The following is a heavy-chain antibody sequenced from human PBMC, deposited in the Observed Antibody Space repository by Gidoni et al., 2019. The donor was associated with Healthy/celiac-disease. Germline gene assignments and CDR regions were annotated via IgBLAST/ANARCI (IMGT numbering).Heavy chain of an antibody. J-gene: IGHJ5*02. D-gene: IGHD4-17*01. V-gene: IGHV4-39*01. Sequence: QLQLQESGPGLVKPSETLSLTCTVSGGSISSSSYYWGWIRPPPGKGLEWIGSIYYSGSTYYNPSLKSRVTISVDTSKNQFSLKLSSVTAADTAVYYCARPKKGFVYGDYVSWGQGTLVTVSS. CDR3: ARPKKGFVYGDYVS. CDR1: GGSISSSSYY. CDR2: IYYSGST.